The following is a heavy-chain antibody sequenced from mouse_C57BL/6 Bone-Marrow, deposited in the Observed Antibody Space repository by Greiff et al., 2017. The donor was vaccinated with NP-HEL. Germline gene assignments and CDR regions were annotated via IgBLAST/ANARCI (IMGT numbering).Heavy chain of an antibody. CDR3: AKDWNYFDY. Sequence: QVQLQQSGAELVKPGASVKISCKASGYAFSGYWMNWVKQRPGKGLEWIGLIYPGDGDTNYNGKFKGKATLTADKSSSTAYMQLSSLTSEDSAVYFCAKDWNYFDYWGQGTTLTVSS. CDR2: IYPGDGDT. D-gene: IGHD4-1*01. V-gene: IGHV1-80*01. J-gene: IGHJ2*01. CDR1: GYAFSGYW.